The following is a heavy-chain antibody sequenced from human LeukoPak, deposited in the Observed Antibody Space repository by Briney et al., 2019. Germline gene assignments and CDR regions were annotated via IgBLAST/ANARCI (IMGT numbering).Heavy chain of an antibody. CDR2: ISSSGSTI. Sequence: PGGSLRLSCAASGFTFSDYYMGWIRQAPGKGLEWVSYISSSGSTIYYADSVKGRFTISRDNAKNSLYLQMNSLRAEDTAVYYCARESYCSSTSCYGGDYWGQGTLVTVSS. CDR1: GFTFSDYY. V-gene: IGHV3-11*01. J-gene: IGHJ4*02. CDR3: ARESYCSSTSCYGGDY. D-gene: IGHD2-2*01.